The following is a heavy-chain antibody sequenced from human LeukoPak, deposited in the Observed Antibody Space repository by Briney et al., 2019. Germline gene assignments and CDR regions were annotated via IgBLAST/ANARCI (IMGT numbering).Heavy chain of an antibody. CDR3: AKVRGLGELSLYAYFDY. CDR1: GFTFSSYN. D-gene: IGHD3-16*02. Sequence: GGSLRLSCAASGFTFSSYNMNWVRQAPGKGLEWVSAISGSCGSTYYADSVKGRFTISRDNSKNTLYLQMNSLRAEDTAVYYCAKVRGLGELSLYAYFDYWGQGTLVTVSS. J-gene: IGHJ4*02. CDR2: ISGSCGST. V-gene: IGHV3-23*01.